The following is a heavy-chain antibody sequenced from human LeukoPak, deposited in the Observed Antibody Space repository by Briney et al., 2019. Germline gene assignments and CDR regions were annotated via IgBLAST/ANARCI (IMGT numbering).Heavy chain of an antibody. J-gene: IGHJ3*02. V-gene: IGHV3-23*01. D-gene: IGHD7-27*01. CDR2: IRANGETT. CDR1: GFTFTHYG. CDR3: GRDLNWGAFDI. Sequence: AGGSLRLSCAASGFTFTHYGMNWVRQAPGKGLEWVSSIRANGETTYYADSVRGRFTISRDNSRSMVWLQMNSLTAEDTAMYYCGRDLNWGAFDIRGLGTLVTVSS.